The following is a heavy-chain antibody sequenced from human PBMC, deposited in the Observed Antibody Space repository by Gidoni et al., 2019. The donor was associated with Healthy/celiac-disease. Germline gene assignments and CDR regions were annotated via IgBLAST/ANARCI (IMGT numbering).Heavy chain of an antibody. CDR2: INPNSGGT. V-gene: IGHV1-2*04. CDR3: ARSSAGTLYGGPANPDYYYGMDV. J-gene: IGHJ6*02. Sequence: QVQLVQSGAEVKKPGASVKVSCKASGYTFTGYYMHWVRQAPGQGLEWMGWINPNSGGTNYAQKFQGWVTMTRDTSISTAYMELSRLRSDDTAVYYCARSSAGTLYGGPANPDYYYGMDVWGQGTTVTVSS. D-gene: IGHD6-19*01. CDR1: GYTFTGYY.